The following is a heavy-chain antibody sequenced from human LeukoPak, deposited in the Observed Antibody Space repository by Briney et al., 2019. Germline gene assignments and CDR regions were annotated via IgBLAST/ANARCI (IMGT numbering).Heavy chain of an antibody. CDR2: IRAYSTAT. J-gene: IGHJ4*02. CDR3: ASPLGPRPGY. V-gene: IGHV3-48*02. CDR1: GFSFSYYN. Sequence: AGSLRLSCVASGFSFSYYNMNWVRQAPGKGLEWIAHIRAYSTATYYADSVKGRFTVSRDDANNALYLQMNSLKDEDTALYFCASPLGPRPGYWGQGTLVTVSS. D-gene: IGHD6-6*01.